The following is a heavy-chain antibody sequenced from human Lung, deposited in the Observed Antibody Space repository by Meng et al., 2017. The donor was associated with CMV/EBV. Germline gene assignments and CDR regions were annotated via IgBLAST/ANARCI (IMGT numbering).Heavy chain of an antibody. Sequence: GGSLRLXCAASGFNFGTYGLNWVRQGPGRGLEWISFISSDSRTKTYADSVKGRFTISRDDAKKSLSLQMRSLRAEDTALYYCARDRGVVIPADPYYFDYWGQGTLVTVSS. CDR1: GFNFGTYG. CDR3: ARDRGVVIPADPYYFDY. D-gene: IGHD3-16*01. CDR2: ISSDSRTK. J-gene: IGHJ4*02. V-gene: IGHV3-48*04.